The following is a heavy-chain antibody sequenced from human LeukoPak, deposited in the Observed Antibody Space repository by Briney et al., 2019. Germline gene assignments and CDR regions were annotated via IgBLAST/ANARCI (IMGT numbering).Heavy chain of an antibody. D-gene: IGHD2-21*02. V-gene: IGHV3-74*01. Sequence: GGSLRLSCAASGFTFSNYWMHYVRQTPGKGLVWVSHISPDGSSIAYADSVKGRFTISRDNARNTLYLQMNSLRAEDTAVYYCARRGWAYCGGDCYSIDYWGQGTLVTVSS. CDR1: GFTFSNYW. CDR2: ISPDGSSI. CDR3: ARRGWAYCGGDCYSIDY. J-gene: IGHJ4*02.